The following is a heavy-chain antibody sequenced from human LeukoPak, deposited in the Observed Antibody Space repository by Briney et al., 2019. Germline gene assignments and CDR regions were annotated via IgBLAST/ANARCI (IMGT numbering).Heavy chain of an antibody. J-gene: IGHJ4*02. CDR2: ISGNGGRT. Sequence: PGGSLRLSCAASGFTFSNAWMSWVRQAPGKGLEWVAAISGNGGRTYYTDSVKGRFTISRDNPKNTLYLLMNSLSAEDTALYYCAKEQTSSGYFDYWGQGTLVTVSS. D-gene: IGHD3-10*01. CDR1: GFTFSNAW. V-gene: IGHV3-23*01. CDR3: AKEQTSSGYFDY.